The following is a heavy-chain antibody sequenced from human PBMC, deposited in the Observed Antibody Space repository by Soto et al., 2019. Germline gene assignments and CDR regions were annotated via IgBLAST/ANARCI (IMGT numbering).Heavy chain of an antibody. CDR3: ARGPVYYYDSSGYYVLDY. V-gene: IGHV1-69*01. J-gene: IGHJ4*02. CDR2: IIPIFGTA. CDR1: GGTFSSYA. D-gene: IGHD3-22*01. Sequence: QVQLVQSGAEVKKPGSSVKVSCKASGGTFSSYAISWVRQAPGQGLEWMGGIIPIFGTANYAQKFQGRVTITADESTSTAYMELSSLRSEDTAVYDCARGPVYYYDSSGYYVLDYWGQGTLVTVSS.